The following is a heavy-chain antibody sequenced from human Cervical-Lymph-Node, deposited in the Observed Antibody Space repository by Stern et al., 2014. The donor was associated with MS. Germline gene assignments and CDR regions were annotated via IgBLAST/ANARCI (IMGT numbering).Heavy chain of an antibody. V-gene: IGHV1-46*01. Sequence: QVPLGQSGPEVKKPGASVMVSCKTSGYTFTNYYIHWVRQAPGQGLEWMGIINANGSVTPSAQKFQGRLTMTRDTSTTTVYMRLITLTSEDTAMYYCTRAVGGVGREWGQGTLVFVSS. J-gene: IGHJ4*02. CDR1: GYTFTNYY. CDR3: TRAVGGVGRE. D-gene: IGHD3-16*01. CDR2: INANGSVT.